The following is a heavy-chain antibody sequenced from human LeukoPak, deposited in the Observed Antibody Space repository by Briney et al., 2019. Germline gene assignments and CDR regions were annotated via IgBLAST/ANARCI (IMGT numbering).Heavy chain of an antibody. J-gene: IGHJ6*02. Sequence: NPGGSLRLSCTASGFTFGDYAMSWFRQAPGKGLEWVSYISSSSSYTNYADSVKGRFTISRDNAKNSLYLQMNSLRAEDTAVYYCARAPHYSNYGPYYYGMDVWGQGTTVTVSS. CDR2: ISSSSSYT. V-gene: IGHV3-11*06. D-gene: IGHD4-11*01. CDR3: ARAPHYSNYGPYYYGMDV. CDR1: GFTFGDYA.